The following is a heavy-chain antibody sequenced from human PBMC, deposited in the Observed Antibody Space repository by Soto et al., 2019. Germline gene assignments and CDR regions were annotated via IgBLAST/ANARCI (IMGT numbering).Heavy chain of an antibody. CDR3: TTTNNYDILTGYRDYYYYGMDV. D-gene: IGHD3-9*01. V-gene: IGHV3-15*07. CDR1: GFTFSNAW. Sequence: GGSLRLSCAASGFTFSNAWMNWVRQAPGKGLEWVGRIKSKTDGGTTDYAAPVKGRFTISRDDSKNTLYLQMNSLKTEDTAVYYCTTTNNYDILTGYRDYYYYGMDVWGQGTTVTVSS. CDR2: IKSKTDGGTT. J-gene: IGHJ6*02.